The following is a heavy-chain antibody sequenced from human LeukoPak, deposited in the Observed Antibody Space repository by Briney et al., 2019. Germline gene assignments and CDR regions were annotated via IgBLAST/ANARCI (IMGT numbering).Heavy chain of an antibody. CDR2: INPNSGGT. D-gene: IGHD1-26*01. V-gene: IGHV1-2*06. J-gene: IGHJ4*02. CDR3: ARSSGSYPPGY. Sequence: GESLKISCKGSGYSFTTFWIGWVRQAPGQGLEWMGRINPNSGGTNYAQKLQGRVTMTRDTSISTAYMELSRLRSDDTAVYYCARSSGSYPPGYWGQGTLVTVSS. CDR1: GYSFTTFW.